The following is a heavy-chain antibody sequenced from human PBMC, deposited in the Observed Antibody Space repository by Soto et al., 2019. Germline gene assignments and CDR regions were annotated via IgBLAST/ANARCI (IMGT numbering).Heavy chain of an antibody. D-gene: IGHD5-12*01. CDR2: IIPILGIA. CDR1: GGTFSSYT. V-gene: IGHV1-69*02. CDR3: ASKSGYDNWYFDL. J-gene: IGHJ2*01. Sequence: QVQLVQSGAEVKKPGSSVKVSCKASGGTFSSYTISWVRQAPGQGLEWMGRIIPILGIANYAQKFQGRVTITADKSTSTDYMELSSLRSEDTAVYYCASKSGYDNWYFDLWGRGTLVTVSS.